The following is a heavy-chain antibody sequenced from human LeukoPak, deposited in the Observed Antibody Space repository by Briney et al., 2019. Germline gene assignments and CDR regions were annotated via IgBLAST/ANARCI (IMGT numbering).Heavy chain of an antibody. D-gene: IGHD3-9*01. Sequence: ASVKVSCKASGYTFSTYSISWVRQAPGQGLEWLGWTSAYNGNTNYAQKLQGRVTMTTDTSTSTAYMELRSLRSDDTAVYYCARDRTPHYDILTGSSFDYWGQGTLVTVSS. CDR2: TSAYNGNT. J-gene: IGHJ4*02. V-gene: IGHV1-18*01. CDR3: ARDRTPHYDILTGSSFDY. CDR1: GYTFSTYS.